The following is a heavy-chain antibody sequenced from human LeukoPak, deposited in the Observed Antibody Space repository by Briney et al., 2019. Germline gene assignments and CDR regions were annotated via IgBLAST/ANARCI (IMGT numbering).Heavy chain of an antibody. CDR1: GYTFTSYA. CDR2: IIPIFGTA. Sequence: ASVKVSCKASGYTFTSYAISWVRQAPGQGLEWMGGIIPIFGTANYAQKFQGRVTITTDESTSTAYMGLSSLRSEDTAVYFCARATVVAGYCTTTRCYKPFDIWGQGTMVTVSS. CDR3: ARATVVAGYCTTTRCYKPFDI. J-gene: IGHJ3*02. V-gene: IGHV1-69*05. D-gene: IGHD2-2*02.